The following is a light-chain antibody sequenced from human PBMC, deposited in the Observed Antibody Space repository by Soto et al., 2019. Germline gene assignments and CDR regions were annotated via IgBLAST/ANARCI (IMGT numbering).Light chain of an antibody. Sequence: EIVMTQSPATLSVSPGERATLSCRASQSVTINLAWYQQKPGQAPRLLIHGASTRATGIPARFSGGGSGTDCTLTISSLQSEDFAVYYCQQYNMWPRTFGQGTKVDIK. CDR2: GAS. CDR3: QQYNMWPRT. J-gene: IGKJ1*01. CDR1: QSVTIN. V-gene: IGKV3-15*01.